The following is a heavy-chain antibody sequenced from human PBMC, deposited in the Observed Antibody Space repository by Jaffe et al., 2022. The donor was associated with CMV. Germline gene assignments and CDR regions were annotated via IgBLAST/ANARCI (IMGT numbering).Heavy chain of an antibody. D-gene: IGHD1-26*01. J-gene: IGHJ4*02. CDR2: IYYSGST. CDR1: GGSISSSSYY. Sequence: QLQLQESGPGLVKPSETLSLTCTVSGGSISSSSYYWGWIRQPPGKGLEWIGSIYYSGSTYYNPSLKSRVTISVDTSKNQFSLKLSSVTAADTAVYYCARHSSGSYYKYYFDYWGQGTLVTVSS. V-gene: IGHV4-39*01. CDR3: ARHSSGSYYKYYFDY.